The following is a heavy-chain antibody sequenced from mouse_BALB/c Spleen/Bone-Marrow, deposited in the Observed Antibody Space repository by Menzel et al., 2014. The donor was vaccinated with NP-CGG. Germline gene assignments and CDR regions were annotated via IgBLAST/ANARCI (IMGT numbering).Heavy chain of an antibody. CDR1: GDSITSGY. J-gene: IGHJ4*01. Sequence: EVQRVESGPSLVKPSQTLSLTCSVTGDSITSGYWNWIRKFPGNKLEYMGYISYSGSTYYNPSLKSRISITRDTSKNXYYLQLNSVTTEDTATYYCARGGGSSYNYAMDYWGQGTSVTVSS. CDR3: ARGGGSSYNYAMDY. V-gene: IGHV3-8*02. D-gene: IGHD1-1*01. CDR2: ISYSGST.